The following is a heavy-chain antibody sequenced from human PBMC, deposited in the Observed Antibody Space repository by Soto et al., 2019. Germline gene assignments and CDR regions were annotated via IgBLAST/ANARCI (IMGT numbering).Heavy chain of an antibody. J-gene: IGHJ6*02. CDR3: ARTTSGYSSSWYLYYNYYYGMDV. D-gene: IGHD6-13*01. CDR1: GYTFTGYY. CDR2: INPNSGGT. V-gene: IGHV1-2*02. Sequence: GASVKVSCKASGYTFTGYYMHWVRQAPGQGLEWMGWINPNSGGTNYAQKFQGRVTMTRDTSISTAYMELSRLRSDDTAVYYCARTTSGYSSSWYLYYNYYYGMDVWGQGTTVTVSS.